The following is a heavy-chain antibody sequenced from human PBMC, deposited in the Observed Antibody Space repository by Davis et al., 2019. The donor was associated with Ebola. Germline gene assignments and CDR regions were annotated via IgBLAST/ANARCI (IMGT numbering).Heavy chain of an antibody. CDR2: VSWNSGTI. Sequence: PGGSLRLSCAASGFTFDHYAMHWVRHAPGKGLEWVSSVSWNSGTIAYADSVKGRFTISRDNAKNSLYLQMNSLRAEDTALYYCTKGKVPHYYYYGMDVWGQGTTVTVSS. J-gene: IGHJ6*02. CDR1: GFTFDHYA. CDR3: TKGKVPHYYYYGMDV. V-gene: IGHV3-9*01.